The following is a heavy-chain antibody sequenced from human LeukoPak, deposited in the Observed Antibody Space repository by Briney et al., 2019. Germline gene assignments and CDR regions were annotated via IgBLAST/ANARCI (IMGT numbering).Heavy chain of an antibody. D-gene: IGHD6-13*01. Sequence: SETLSLTCTVSGGSISSYYWSWIRQPPGKGLEWIGSIYYSGSTYYNPSLKSRVTISVDTSKNQFSLKLSSVTAADTAVYYCARQRGGIAAAWDYWGQGTLVTVSS. CDR1: GGSISSYY. CDR2: IYYSGST. CDR3: ARQRGGIAAAWDY. J-gene: IGHJ4*02. V-gene: IGHV4-59*05.